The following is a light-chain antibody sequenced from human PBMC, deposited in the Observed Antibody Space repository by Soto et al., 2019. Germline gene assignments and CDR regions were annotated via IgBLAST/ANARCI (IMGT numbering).Light chain of an antibody. CDR3: QQVKTYPLT. V-gene: IGKV1-9*01. J-gene: IGKJ4*01. CDR2: AAS. CDR1: QDISSH. Sequence: DIQLTQSPSFLSASVGDRVTITCRASQDISSHLAWYQQKPGKAPKLLIYAASTLQSGVPSGFGGRGAGTEFTLTITSLQHEDFATYYCQQVKTYPLTFGGGTKVEIK.